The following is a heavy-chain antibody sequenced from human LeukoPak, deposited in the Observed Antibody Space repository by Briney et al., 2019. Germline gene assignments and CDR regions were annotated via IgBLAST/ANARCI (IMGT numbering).Heavy chain of an antibody. V-gene: IGHV4-34*01. CDR1: GGSFSGYY. D-gene: IGHD1-26*01. CDR3: ARGGRKYSGSHPQDY. J-gene: IGHJ4*02. CDR2: INHSGST. Sequence: PSETLSLTCAVYGGSFSGYYWSWIRQPPGKGLEWIGEINHSGSTNYNPSLKSRVTISVDTSKNQFSLKLSSVTAADTAVYYCARGGRKYSGSHPQDYWGQGTLVTVSS.